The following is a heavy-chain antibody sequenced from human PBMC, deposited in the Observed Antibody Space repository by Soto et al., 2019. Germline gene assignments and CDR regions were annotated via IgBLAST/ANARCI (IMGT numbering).Heavy chain of an antibody. CDR3: AKDHVAATANYYYYGIDG. J-gene: IGHJ6*02. CDR2: ISGSGGST. D-gene: IGHD6-25*01. V-gene: IGHV3-23*01. CDR1: GFTFSSYA. Sequence: GGSLRLSCAASGFTFSSYAMSWVRQAPGKGLEWVSAISGSGGSTYYADSVKGRFTISRDNSKNTLYLQMNSLRAEDTAVYYCAKDHVAATANYYYYGIDGWGQGTSVTVSS.